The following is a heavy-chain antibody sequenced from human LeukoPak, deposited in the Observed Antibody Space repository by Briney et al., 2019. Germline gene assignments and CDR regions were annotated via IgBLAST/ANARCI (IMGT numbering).Heavy chain of an antibody. D-gene: IGHD2-15*01. J-gene: IGHJ3*02. CDR3: ARGGVVYPDSFDI. CDR2: IFSGGGT. V-gene: IGHV3-66*01. CDR1: GFTFSSYS. Sequence: PGGSLRLSCAASGFTFSSYSMNWVRQAPGKGLEGVSLIFSGGGTYYADSVKGRFTISRDNSKNTLFLQMNSLRAEDTAVYYCARGGVVYPDSFDIWGRGTMVTVSS.